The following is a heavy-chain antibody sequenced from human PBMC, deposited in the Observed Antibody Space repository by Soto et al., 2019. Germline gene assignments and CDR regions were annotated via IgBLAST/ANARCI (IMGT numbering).Heavy chain of an antibody. J-gene: IGHJ6*02. V-gene: IGHV4-31*03. D-gene: IGHD3-22*01. Sequence: SETLSLTCTVSGGSISSGGYYWSWIRQHPGKGLEWIGYIYYSGSTYYNPSLKSRVTISVGTSKNQFSLKLSSVTAADTAVYYCARSGHYDSSGYPFYYYGMDVWGQGTTVTVSS. CDR2: IYYSGST. CDR1: GGSISSGGYY. CDR3: ARSGHYDSSGYPFYYYGMDV.